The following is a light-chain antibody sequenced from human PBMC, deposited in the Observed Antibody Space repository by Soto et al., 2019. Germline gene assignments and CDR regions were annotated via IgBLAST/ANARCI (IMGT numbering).Light chain of an antibody. CDR3: QRYGGSPLYT. J-gene: IGKJ2*01. CDR1: QSVSSSY. CDR2: GAS. V-gene: IGKV3-20*01. Sequence: EIVLTQSPGTLSLSPGERATLSCGASQSVSSSYLGWYQQKPGQAPRLLIYGASSRATGIPDRFSGSGSVTDFTLTISRLEPDDFAVYYCQRYGGSPLYTFGQGTKLEIK.